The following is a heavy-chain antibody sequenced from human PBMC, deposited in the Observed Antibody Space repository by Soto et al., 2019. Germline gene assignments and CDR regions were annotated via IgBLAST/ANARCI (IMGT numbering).Heavy chain of an antibody. Sequence: RASVKVSSKASRYTLTRHYIHWVRQAPEQAPEWMGEIGHESCATRHAQKFQGRVTMTRDMSITTVYMELNNLSADDTAVYYCGRGRSGQIVVFYWGQGTLVTVSS. J-gene: IGHJ4*02. CDR2: IGHESCAT. CDR3: GRGRSGQIVVFY. CDR1: RYTLTRHY. D-gene: IGHD5-12*01. V-gene: IGHV1-2*02.